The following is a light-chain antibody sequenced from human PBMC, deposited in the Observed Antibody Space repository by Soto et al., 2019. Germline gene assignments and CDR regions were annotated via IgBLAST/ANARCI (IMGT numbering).Light chain of an antibody. Sequence: QSALKQPPSVSAAPGQKVTISCSGSSSNTGNNYVSWYQQLPGTAPKLLIYENDKRPSGIPDRFSGSKSGTSATLGITGLQTGDEADYYCATWDSSLSAGLFGTGTKVTVL. CDR1: SSNTGNNY. CDR2: END. J-gene: IGLJ1*01. V-gene: IGLV1-51*02. CDR3: ATWDSSLSAGL.